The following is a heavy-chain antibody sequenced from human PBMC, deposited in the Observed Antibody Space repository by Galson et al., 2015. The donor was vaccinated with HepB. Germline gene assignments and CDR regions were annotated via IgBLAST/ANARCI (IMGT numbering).Heavy chain of an antibody. Sequence: SLRLSCAASGFTVSSNYMNWVRQAPGKGLEWVSVIYSGDSTYYADSVKGRFTTSRDNSKNTLYLQVNSLRAEDTAVYYCARGGSYWVDFWGQGTLVTVSS. J-gene: IGHJ4*02. CDR2: IYSGDST. V-gene: IGHV3-53*01. CDR3: ARGGSYWVDF. CDR1: GFTVSSNY. D-gene: IGHD3-10*01.